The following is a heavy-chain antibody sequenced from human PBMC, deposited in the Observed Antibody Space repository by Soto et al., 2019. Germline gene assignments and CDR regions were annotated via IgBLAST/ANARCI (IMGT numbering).Heavy chain of an antibody. CDR2: INPIIGIA. V-gene: IGHV1-69*04. Sequence: LVRASCLAAGSTFTTYAMHWGRQAPGQVLEWMGRINPIIGIANYAQKFQGRVTITADKSTSTADMELSSMRSEDTAVYYCARELRFGELLSFDPWGQGTLVTVSS. CDR3: ARELRFGELLSFDP. J-gene: IGHJ5*02. D-gene: IGHD3-10*01. CDR1: GSTFTTYA.